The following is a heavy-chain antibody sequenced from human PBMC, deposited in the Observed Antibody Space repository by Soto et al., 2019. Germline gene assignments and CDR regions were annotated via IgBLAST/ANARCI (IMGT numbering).Heavy chain of an antibody. D-gene: IGHD2-2*01. J-gene: IGHJ4*02. CDR1: A. CDR2: ISWNSGSI. Sequence: EVQLVESGGGLVQPGRSLRLSCAASAMHWVRQAPGKGLEWVSGISWNSGSIGYADSVKGRFTISRDNAKNSLYLQMNSLRAEDTALYYCAKGGQLLSEGGGYWGQGTLVTASS. V-gene: IGHV3-9*01. CDR3: AKGGQLLSEGGGY.